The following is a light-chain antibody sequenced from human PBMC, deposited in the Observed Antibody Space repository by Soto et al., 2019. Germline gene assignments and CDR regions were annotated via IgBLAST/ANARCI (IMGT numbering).Light chain of an antibody. Sequence: QSALTQPASVSGSPGQSITISCTGTSSDVGAYKYVSWYQQAPGTAPKLILYDVNNRPSGAPDRFSGSTSGNTASLTISGLQAKDETDYFCSLYSSNGSLIFGPGTKVTVL. V-gene: IGLV2-14*01. CDR3: SLYSSNGSLI. CDR1: SSDVGAYKY. J-gene: IGLJ1*01. CDR2: DVN.